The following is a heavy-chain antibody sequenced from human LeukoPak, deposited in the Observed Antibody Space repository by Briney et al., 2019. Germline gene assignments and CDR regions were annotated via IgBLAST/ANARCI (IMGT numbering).Heavy chain of an antibody. Sequence: GGSLRLSCAVSGITLSNYGLSWVRQAPGKGLGWVAGISDNCGRTNYADSVKGRFTISRDNPKNTLYLQMNSLRAEDTAVYFCAKRGVVIRVILVGFHKEAYYFDSWGQGALVTVSS. CDR2: ISDNCGRT. CDR1: GITLSNYG. CDR3: AKRGVVIRVILVGFHKEAYYFDS. D-gene: IGHD3-22*01. V-gene: IGHV3-23*01. J-gene: IGHJ4*02.